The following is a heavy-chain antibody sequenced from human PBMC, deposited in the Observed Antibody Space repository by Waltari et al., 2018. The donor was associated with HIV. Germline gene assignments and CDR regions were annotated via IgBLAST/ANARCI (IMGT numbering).Heavy chain of an antibody. CDR1: GFTFTTYA. V-gene: IGHV3-23*01. J-gene: IGHJ4*02. CDR3: AKGRLTTTSFDY. D-gene: IGHD4-17*01. CDR2: SYGSGGRA. Sequence: EVQLLESGGDLVQPGGSLRLSCAGSGFTFTTYAMAWVRQAPGKGPEVVSGSYGSGGRAYYSDSVRGRFTISRDDSKNTLYLQMNSLRTEDAAVYYCAKGRLTTTSFDYWGQGTLVTVSS.